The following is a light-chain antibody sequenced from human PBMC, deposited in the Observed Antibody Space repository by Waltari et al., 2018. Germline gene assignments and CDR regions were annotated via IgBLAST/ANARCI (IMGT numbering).Light chain of an antibody. Sequence: DIMMTQSPDSLAVSLGERATINCKSSQSVLSSSNNKDYLAWFQQKPGQPPKMLISWASTRQFGVPDRFTGSGSGTDFTLTITSLQAEDVAVYYCQQYYVSPITFGQGTRLTIK. CDR3: QQYYVSPIT. J-gene: IGKJ5*01. V-gene: IGKV4-1*01. CDR2: WAS. CDR1: QSVLSSSNNKDY.